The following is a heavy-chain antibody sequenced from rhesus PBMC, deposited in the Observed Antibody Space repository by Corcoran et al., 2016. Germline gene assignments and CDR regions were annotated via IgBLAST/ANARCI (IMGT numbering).Heavy chain of an antibody. D-gene: IGHD4-29*01. Sequence: QVQLQASGPGLVKPSETLSLTCAVSGGSISSSYYYWSWIRPAPGRGLEWIGYISLSGSTSYNPSLKSRVTISRDTSKNQFSLKLSSVTAADTAVYYCARVGEGSSGRMYFEFWGQGALVTVSS. CDR3: ARVGEGSSGRMYFEF. CDR2: ISLSGST. CDR1: GGSISSSYYY. J-gene: IGHJ1*01. V-gene: IGHV4-122*02.